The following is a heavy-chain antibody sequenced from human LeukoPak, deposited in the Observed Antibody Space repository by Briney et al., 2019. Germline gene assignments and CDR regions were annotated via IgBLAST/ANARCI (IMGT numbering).Heavy chain of an antibody. J-gene: IGHJ5*02. CDR3: ARDATMVRGVIGLDP. CDR1: GYTFTGYY. D-gene: IGHD3-10*01. V-gene: IGHV1-2*02. CDR2: INPNSGGT. Sequence: ASVKVSCKASGYTFTGYYMHWVRQAPGQGLEWMGWINPNSGGTNYAQKLQGRVTMTTDTSTSTAYMELRSLRSDDTAVYYCARDATMVRGVIGLDPWGQGTLVTVSS.